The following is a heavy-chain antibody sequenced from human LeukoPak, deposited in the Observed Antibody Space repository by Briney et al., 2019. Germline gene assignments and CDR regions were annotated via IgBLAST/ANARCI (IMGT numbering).Heavy chain of an antibody. Sequence: GASVKVSCKASGYTFTSYDISWVRQATGQGLEWMGWMNPNSGKTAYAEKFQGRVTFTRNTSIRTAYMEMSGLRSEDTAVYYCARGRVADIAFDMWGQGTMVTVSS. CDR1: GYTFTSYD. D-gene: IGHD2-15*01. CDR3: ARGRVADIAFDM. J-gene: IGHJ3*02. CDR2: MNPNSGKT. V-gene: IGHV1-8*01.